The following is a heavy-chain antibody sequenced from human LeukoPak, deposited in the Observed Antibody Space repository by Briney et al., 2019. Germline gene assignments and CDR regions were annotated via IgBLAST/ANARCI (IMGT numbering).Heavy chain of an antibody. D-gene: IGHD2-21*02. CDR2: MYTGGGR. J-gene: IGHJ4*02. CDR3: TRGQSYCGADCYSD. Sequence: GGSLRLSRAASGFSVSNYYMSWVRQPPGKGLEWVSVMYTGGGRYYGDSVKGRFTISRDNSKNTVFLQMNSLRVEDTALYYCTRGQSYCGADCYSDWGQGTLVTVSS. V-gene: IGHV3-66*01. CDR1: GFSVSNYY.